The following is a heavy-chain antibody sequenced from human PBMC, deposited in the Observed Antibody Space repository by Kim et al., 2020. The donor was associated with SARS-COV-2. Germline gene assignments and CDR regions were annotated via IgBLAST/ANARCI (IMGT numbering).Heavy chain of an antibody. Sequence: PPHKGRVTRPVDTSKNQFSLKLSSVTAADTAVYYCARHAGGGAAAGYYFDYWGQGTLVTVSS. D-gene: IGHD6-13*01. CDR3: ARHAGGGAAAGYYFDY. V-gene: IGHV4-39*01. J-gene: IGHJ4*02.